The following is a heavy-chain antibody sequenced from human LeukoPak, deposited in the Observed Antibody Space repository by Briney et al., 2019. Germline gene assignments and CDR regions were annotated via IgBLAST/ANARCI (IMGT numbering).Heavy chain of an antibody. CDR3: ARGLFYYGSGSYYGAFDI. CDR1: GGSISGGGYS. D-gene: IGHD3-10*01. CDR2: IYHSGST. Sequence: SQTLSLTCAVSGGSISGGGYSWSWIRQPPGKGLEWIGYIYHSGSTYYNPSLKSRVTISVDRSKNQFSLKLSSVTAADTAVYYCARGLFYYGSGSYYGAFDIWGQGTMVTVSS. J-gene: IGHJ3*02. V-gene: IGHV4-30-2*01.